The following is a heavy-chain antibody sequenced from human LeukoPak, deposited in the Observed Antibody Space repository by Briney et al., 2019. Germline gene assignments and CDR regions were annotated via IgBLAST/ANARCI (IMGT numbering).Heavy chain of an antibody. Sequence: ASVKVSCKASGGTFSSYAISWVRQAPGQGLEWMGGIIPIFGAANYAQKFQGRVTITADESTSTAYMELSSLRSEDTAVYYCARARVAAAGGAGPSGYWGQGTLVTVSS. D-gene: IGHD6-13*01. CDR1: GGTFSSYA. CDR2: IIPIFGAA. CDR3: ARARVAAAGGAGPSGY. J-gene: IGHJ4*02. V-gene: IGHV1-69*01.